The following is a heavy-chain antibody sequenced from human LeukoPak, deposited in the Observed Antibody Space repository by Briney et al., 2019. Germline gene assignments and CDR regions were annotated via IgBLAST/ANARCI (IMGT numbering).Heavy chain of an antibody. CDR2: IRYDGSNK. J-gene: IGHJ5*02. V-gene: IGHV3-30*02. CDR3: ARGRATGVGWFDP. Sequence: PGGSLRLSCAASGFTFSSYGMHWVRQAPGKGLEWVAFIRYDGSNKYYADSVKGRFTISRDDSKNTLYLQMNSLRAEDTAVYYCARGRATGVGWFDPWGQGTLVTVSS. D-gene: IGHD5-24*01. CDR1: GFTFSSYG.